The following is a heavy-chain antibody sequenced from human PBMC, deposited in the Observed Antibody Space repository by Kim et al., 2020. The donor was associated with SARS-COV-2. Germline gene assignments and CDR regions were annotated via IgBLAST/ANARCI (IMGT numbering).Heavy chain of an antibody. V-gene: IGHV3-30*18. CDR3: AKRGGSGSYQRYFDY. CDR1: GFTFSSYG. J-gene: IGHJ4*02. Sequence: GGSLRLSCAASGFTFSSYGMHWVRQAPGKGLEWVALISYDGSNEYYIDSVKGRFTISRDNSKNTLYLQMNSLRAEDTAVYHCAKRGGSGSYQRYFDYCGQGTLVTVSS. CDR2: ISYDGSNE. D-gene: IGHD1-26*01.